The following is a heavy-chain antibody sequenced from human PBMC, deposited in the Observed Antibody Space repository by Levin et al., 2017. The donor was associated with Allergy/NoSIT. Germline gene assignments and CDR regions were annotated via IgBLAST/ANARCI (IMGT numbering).Heavy chain of an antibody. Sequence: SQTLSLTCAISGDSVSSKSAAWNWIRQSPSRGLEWLGRTHYRSKWYRDYAPSVKSRITINPDTSKNQFSLQLNSVTPEDTAIYYCARVRSDSGSYPYPFFDCWGQGTLVTVSS. CDR3: ARVRSDSGSYPYPFFDC. J-gene: IGHJ4*02. CDR1: GDSVSSKSAA. CDR2: THYRSKWYR. V-gene: IGHV6-1*01. D-gene: IGHD3-16*01.